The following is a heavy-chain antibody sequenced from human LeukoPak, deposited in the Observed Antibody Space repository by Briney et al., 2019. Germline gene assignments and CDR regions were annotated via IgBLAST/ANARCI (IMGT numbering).Heavy chain of an antibody. J-gene: IGHJ4*02. CDR2: ISERGGST. V-gene: IGHV3-23*01. Sequence: GGSLRLSCVVSGITLSNYGMSWVRQAPGKGLEWVSGISERGGSTNYADSVTGRFIISRDTCKNTVYLQMNSLRVEDTAVYFCAKRGIVIRAVIIIGFHKEAYYFDYWGQGILVTVSS. CDR1: GITLSNYG. CDR3: AKRGIVIRAVIIIGFHKEAYYFDY. D-gene: IGHD3-10*01.